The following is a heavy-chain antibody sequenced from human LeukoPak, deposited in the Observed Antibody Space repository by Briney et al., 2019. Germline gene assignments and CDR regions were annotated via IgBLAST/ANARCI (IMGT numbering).Heavy chain of an antibody. CDR3: ARVMTRNWFDP. Sequence: APVKGSSQASCHTLSNHGISRVRQAPGPGLWWMGWISAYNGNTNYAQKLQGRVTMTTDTSTSTAYMELRSLRSDDTAVYYCARVMTRNWFDPWGQGTLVTVSS. CDR2: ISAYNGNT. CDR1: CHTLSNHG. V-gene: IGHV1-18*01. D-gene: IGHD4-11*01. J-gene: IGHJ5*02.